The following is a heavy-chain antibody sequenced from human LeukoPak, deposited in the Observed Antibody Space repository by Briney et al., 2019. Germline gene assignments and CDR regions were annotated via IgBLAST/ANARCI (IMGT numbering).Heavy chain of an antibody. J-gene: IGHJ6*03. D-gene: IGHD6-13*01. CDR2: IIPMFGTA. Sequence: WASVKVSCKASGGTFSSYEISWVRQAPGQGLEWMGGIIPMFGTAKYAQKFQGRVTITRNTSISTAYMELSSLRSEDTAVYYCATGYWARPPQYYYYYYYMDVWGKGTTVTVSS. CDR1: GGTFSSYE. CDR3: ATGYWARPPQYYYYYYYMDV. V-gene: IGHV1-69*05.